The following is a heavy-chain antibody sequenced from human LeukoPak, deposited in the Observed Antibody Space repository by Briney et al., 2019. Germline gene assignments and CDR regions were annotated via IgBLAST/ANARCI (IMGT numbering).Heavy chain of an antibody. CDR1: GFTFSSYS. V-gene: IGHV3-21*01. J-gene: IGHJ4*02. CDR3: AGDLPEYCSSTSCPYYFDY. CDR2: ISSSSSYI. D-gene: IGHD2-2*01. Sequence: PGGSLRLSCAASGFTFSSYSMNWVRQAPGKGLEWVSSISSSSSYIYYADSVKGRFTISRDNAKNSLYLQMNSLRAEDTAVYYCAGDLPEYCSSTSCPYYFDYWGQGTLVTVSS.